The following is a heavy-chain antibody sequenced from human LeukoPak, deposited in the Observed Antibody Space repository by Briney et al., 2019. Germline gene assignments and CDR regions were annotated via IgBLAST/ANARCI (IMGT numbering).Heavy chain of an antibody. CDR1: AFTVSSNY. V-gene: IGHV3-66*01. J-gene: IGHJ3*02. CDR2: IYRDGTT. D-gene: IGHD5-18*01. Sequence: TGGSLRLSCAPSAFTVSSNYMTWVRQAPGKGLEWVSSIYRDGTTYYADSVKGRFTISRDNAKNSLYLQMNSLRAEDTAVYYCARAVDTAMSDAFDIWGQGTMVTVSS. CDR3: ARAVDTAMSDAFDI.